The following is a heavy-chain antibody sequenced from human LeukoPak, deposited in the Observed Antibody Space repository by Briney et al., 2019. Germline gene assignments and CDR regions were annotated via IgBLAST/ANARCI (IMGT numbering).Heavy chain of an antibody. CDR3: ARRDPTTVTAFDY. J-gene: IGHJ4*02. CDR2: IFPDDSDT. D-gene: IGHD4-17*01. V-gene: IGHV5-51*01. CDR1: GFDFTRDW. Sequence: GESLKISCRFSGFDFTRDWIGWVRLMPGKGLEWMGNIFPDDSDTRYSPSFQGQVTLSADKSISTAYLQWSSLKASDTAIYYCARRDPTTVTAFDYWGQGTLVTVSS.